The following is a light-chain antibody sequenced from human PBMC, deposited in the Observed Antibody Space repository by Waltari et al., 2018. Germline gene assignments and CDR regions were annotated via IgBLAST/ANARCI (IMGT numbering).Light chain of an antibody. CDR3: HQYGRSPVT. Sequence: EIVLTQSPGTLSLSPGERATLSCRARQSVSSNYLAWYQQKPGQAPRLLIYDASNRATGIPDRFSGSGSGTDFTLTISRLEPEDFAVYYCHQYGRSPVTFGGGTKVEIK. CDR1: QSVSSNY. J-gene: IGKJ4*01. V-gene: IGKV3-20*01. CDR2: DAS.